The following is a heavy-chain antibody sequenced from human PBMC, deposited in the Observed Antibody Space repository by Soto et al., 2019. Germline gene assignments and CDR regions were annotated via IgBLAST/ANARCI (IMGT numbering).Heavy chain of an antibody. CDR1: GYRFTNYY. D-gene: IGHD4-17*01. CDR3: ARHLLGVTTPYFDY. Sequence: GESLKISCKGSGYRFTNYYIGWVRQMPGKGLEWMAFIYPDDSDISYSPSFQGQVTISADKSISTAYLQWSSLKASDTAMYYCARHLLGVTTPYFDYWGQGTLVTVSS. J-gene: IGHJ4*02. CDR2: IYPDDSDI. V-gene: IGHV5-51*01.